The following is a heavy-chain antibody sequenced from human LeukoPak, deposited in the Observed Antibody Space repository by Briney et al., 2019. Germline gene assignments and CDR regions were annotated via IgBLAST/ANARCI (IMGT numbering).Heavy chain of an antibody. D-gene: IGHD7-27*01. CDR3: AKSVSGDDFDY. V-gene: IGHV3-33*06. CDR2: IWYDGSNK. J-gene: IGHJ4*02. Sequence: PGGSLRLSCAASGFTFDDYAMHWVRQAPGKGLEWVAVIWYDGSNKYYADSVKGRFTISRDNSKNTLYLQMNSLRAEDTAVYYCAKSVSGDDFDYWGQGTLVTVSS. CDR1: GFTFDDYA.